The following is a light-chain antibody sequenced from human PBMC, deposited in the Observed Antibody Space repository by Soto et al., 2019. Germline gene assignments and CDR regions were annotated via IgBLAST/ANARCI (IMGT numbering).Light chain of an antibody. J-gene: IGKJ4*01. CDR3: QQYGSVPLT. Sequence: EIVLTQSPGTLPLSPGERATLSCRASQSVSTSYLAWYQQKPGQAPRLLIYGASSRATGIPDRFSGSGSGADFTLTISRLEPEDFAVYYCQQYGSVPLTFGGGTKVEIK. V-gene: IGKV3-20*01. CDR2: GAS. CDR1: QSVSTSY.